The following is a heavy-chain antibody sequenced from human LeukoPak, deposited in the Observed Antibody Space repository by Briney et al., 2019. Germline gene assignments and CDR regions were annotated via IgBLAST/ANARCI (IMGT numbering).Heavy chain of an antibody. J-gene: IGHJ4*02. CDR1: GGSISSYY. CDR3: ARGLMMAVAGRGEFHY. V-gene: IGHV4-59*01. CDR2: IYYSGST. D-gene: IGHD6-13*01. Sequence: SETLSLTCTVSGGSISSYYWSWIRQPPGKGLEWIGYIYYSGSTNYNPSLKSRVTISVDTSKNQFSPKLSSVTAADTAVYYCARGLMMAVAGRGEFHYWGQGTLVTVSS.